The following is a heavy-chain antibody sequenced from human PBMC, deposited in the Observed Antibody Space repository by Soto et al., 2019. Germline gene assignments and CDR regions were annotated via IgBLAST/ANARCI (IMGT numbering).Heavy chain of an antibody. V-gene: IGHV1-3*01. CDR3: TRDGPVVGATDFDY. D-gene: IGHD1-26*01. Sequence: VKVSCKASGYSFEKSAMHWVRQAPGQSLEWMGWINAGNGNTRYSENLQGRVALTRDTSASTGFMELSSLRSEDTAVYYCTRDGPVVGATDFDYWGQGTLVTVSS. CDR2: INAGNGNT. CDR1: GYSFEKSA. J-gene: IGHJ4*02.